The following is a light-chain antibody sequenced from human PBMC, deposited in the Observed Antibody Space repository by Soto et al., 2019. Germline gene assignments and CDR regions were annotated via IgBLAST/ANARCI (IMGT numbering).Light chain of an antibody. V-gene: IGKV3-11*01. J-gene: IGKJ4*01. CDR2: DAS. CDR3: QQRSNWPLT. Sequence: DIVLTQSPATLSLSPGERATLSCRASQSVSSFLAWYQQKPGQAPRLLIYDASNRATGIPARISGSGSGTDFTLTISSLEPEDFAIYYCQQRSNWPLTFGGGTKVDIK. CDR1: QSVSSF.